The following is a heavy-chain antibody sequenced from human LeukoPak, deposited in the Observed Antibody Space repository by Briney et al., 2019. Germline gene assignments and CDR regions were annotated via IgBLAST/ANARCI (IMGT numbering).Heavy chain of an antibody. V-gene: IGHV4-59*08. CDR3: ARHPSGRMWLQQGGWFDP. J-gene: IGHJ5*02. Sequence: SETLSLTCTVSGGSISSYYWSWIRQPPGKGLEWIGYIYYSGSTNYNPSLKSRVTISVDTSKNQFSLKLSSVTAADTAVYYCARHPSGRMWLQQGGWFDPWGQGTLVTVSS. CDR1: GGSISSYY. D-gene: IGHD5-24*01. CDR2: IYYSGST.